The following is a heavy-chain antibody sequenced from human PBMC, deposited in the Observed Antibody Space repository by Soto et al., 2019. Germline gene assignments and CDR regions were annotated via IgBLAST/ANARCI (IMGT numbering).Heavy chain of an antibody. CDR1: GFTFSSYA. D-gene: IGHD3-22*01. Sequence: QVQLVESGGGVVQPGRSLRLSCAASGFTFSSYAMHWVRQAPGKGLEGVAVISYDGSNKYYADSVKGRFTISRDNSKNTLYLQMNSLRAEDTAVYYCARDRETYYYDSSGDAFDIWGQGTMVTVSS. V-gene: IGHV3-30-3*01. CDR3: ARDRETYYYDSSGDAFDI. CDR2: ISYDGSNK. J-gene: IGHJ3*02.